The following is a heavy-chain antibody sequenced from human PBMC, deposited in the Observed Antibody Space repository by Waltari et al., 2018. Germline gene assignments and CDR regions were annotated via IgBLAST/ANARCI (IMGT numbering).Heavy chain of an antibody. V-gene: IGHV3-74*01. Sequence: EVQLLESGGGLVQPGGSLRLSCAASGFTFSTYWMHWVRQVPGKGLIWVSHANSDGSSPTYADSVKGRFTISRDNAKNTLYLQMNSLRAEDTAIYYCARDTPGDGIDYWGQGILVTVSS. D-gene: IGHD7-27*01. CDR2: ANSDGSSP. J-gene: IGHJ4*02. CDR1: GFTFSTYW. CDR3: ARDTPGDGIDY.